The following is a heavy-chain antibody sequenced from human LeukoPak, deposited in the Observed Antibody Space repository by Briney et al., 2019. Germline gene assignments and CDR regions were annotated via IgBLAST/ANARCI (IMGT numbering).Heavy chain of an antibody. CDR1: GYTFTSYD. CDR2: MNPNSGNT. V-gene: IGHV1-8*03. Sequence: APVKVSCKASGYTFTSYDINWVRQATGQGLEWMGWMNPNSGNTGYAQKFQGRVTITRNTSISTAYMELSSLRSEDTAVYYYARAGVDYYYYYMDVWGKGTTVTVSS. J-gene: IGHJ6*03. D-gene: IGHD2-8*01. CDR3: ARAGVDYYYYYMDV.